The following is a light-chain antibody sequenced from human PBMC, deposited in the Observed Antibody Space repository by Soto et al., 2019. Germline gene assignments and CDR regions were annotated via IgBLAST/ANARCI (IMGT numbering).Light chain of an antibody. CDR1: SSDVGGYKY. Sequence: QSVLTQPASVSGSPGQSITISCTGTSSDVGGYKYVSWYQHHPGKAPKLMIYEVSNRPSGVSNRFSGSKSGNTASLTISGLQAEDEADYYCSSYTTSSTWVFGGGTKLTGL. V-gene: IGLV2-14*01. CDR2: EVS. J-gene: IGLJ3*02. CDR3: SSYTTSSTWV.